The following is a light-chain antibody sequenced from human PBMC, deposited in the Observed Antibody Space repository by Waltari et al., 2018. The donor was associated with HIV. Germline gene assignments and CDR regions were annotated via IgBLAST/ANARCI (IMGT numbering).Light chain of an antibody. Sequence: DIQMTQSPSSLSASVRDRVTITCQATQDIRYYLNWYQQKPGEAPRLLIYDASRLRPGVPSRFSGGGSGTHFTLTISSLQPEDIAIYYCQQYHSQFTFGPGTKVDIK. V-gene: IGKV1-33*01. CDR3: QQYHSQFT. J-gene: IGKJ3*01. CDR2: DAS. CDR1: QDIRYY.